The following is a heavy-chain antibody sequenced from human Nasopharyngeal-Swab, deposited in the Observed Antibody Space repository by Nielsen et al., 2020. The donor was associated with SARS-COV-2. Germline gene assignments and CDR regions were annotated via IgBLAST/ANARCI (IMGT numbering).Heavy chain of an antibody. V-gene: IGHV1-46*01. J-gene: IGHJ5*02. CDR3: ASEPGGMAAPGKHFDP. Sequence: AAVKVSCKASGCTFSHYFMHWVRQDPGQGLEGRGVITPSGGATNYAGKFRGRVTMTRDPSTSTVYLDLSSLKSEDTAVYFCASEPGGMAAPGKHFDPWGQGTLVTVSS. D-gene: IGHD6-13*01. CDR1: GCTFSHYF. CDR2: ITPSGGAT.